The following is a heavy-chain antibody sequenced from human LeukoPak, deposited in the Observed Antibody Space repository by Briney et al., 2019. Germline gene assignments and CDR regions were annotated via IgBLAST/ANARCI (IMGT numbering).Heavy chain of an antibody. CDR3: AKDPQIQLWPPFDY. Sequence: GGSLRLSCAASGFTFSSYGMHWVRQAPGKGLEWVAVISYDGSNKYYADSVKGRFTISRDNSKNTLYLQMNSLRAEDTAVYYCAKDPQIQLWPPFDYWGQGTLVTVSS. CDR2: ISYDGSNK. J-gene: IGHJ4*02. D-gene: IGHD5-18*01. CDR1: GFTFSSYG. V-gene: IGHV3-30*18.